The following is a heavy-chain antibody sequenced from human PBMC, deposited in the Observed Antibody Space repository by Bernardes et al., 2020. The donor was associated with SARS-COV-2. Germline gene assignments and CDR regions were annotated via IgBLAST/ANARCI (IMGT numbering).Heavy chain of an antibody. CDR3: ASQDSSGYYLDAFDI. J-gene: IGHJ3*02. V-gene: IGHV3-66*04. CDR1: GFTVSSNY. Sequence: GGSLRLSCAASGFTVSSNYMSWVRQAPGKGLEWVSVIYSGGGTYYADSVKGRFTISRDNSKNTLYLQMNSLRAEDTAVYYCASQDSSGYYLDAFDIWGQGTMVTVSS. D-gene: IGHD3-22*01. CDR2: IYSGGGT.